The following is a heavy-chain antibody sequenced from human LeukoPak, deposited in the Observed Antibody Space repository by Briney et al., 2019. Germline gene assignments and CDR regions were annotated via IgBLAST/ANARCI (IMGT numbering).Heavy chain of an antibody. Sequence: PGGSLRLSCAASGFTFSSYSMNWVRQAPGKGLEWVSSISSSSSSYIYYADSVKGRFTISRDNAKNSLYLQMNSLRAEDTAVYYCARDGPNSGNYRNYYMDVWGKGTTVTVSS. V-gene: IGHV3-21*01. CDR2: ISSSSSSYI. J-gene: IGHJ6*03. CDR1: GFTFSSYS. D-gene: IGHD1-26*01. CDR3: ARDGPNSGNYRNYYMDV.